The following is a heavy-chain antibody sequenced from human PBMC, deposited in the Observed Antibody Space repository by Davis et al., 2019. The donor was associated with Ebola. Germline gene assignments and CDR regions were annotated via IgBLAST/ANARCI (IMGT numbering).Heavy chain of an antibody. CDR1: GYTFTSYG. Sequence: ASVKVSCKASGYTFTSYGISWVRQAPGQGLEWMGWISAYNGNTNYAQKFQGRVTITADKSTSTAYMELSSLRSEDTAVYYCARALSPSGSSWINWFDPWGQGTLVTVSS. CDR2: ISAYNGNT. J-gene: IGHJ5*02. D-gene: IGHD6-13*01. V-gene: IGHV1-18*01. CDR3: ARALSPSGSSWINWFDP.